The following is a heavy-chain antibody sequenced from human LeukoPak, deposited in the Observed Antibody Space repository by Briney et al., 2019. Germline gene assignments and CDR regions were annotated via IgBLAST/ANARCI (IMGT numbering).Heavy chain of an antibody. CDR1: GYTLTQLS. CDR2: FDPEDGET. Sequence: ASVSVSCKVSGYTLTQLSMHWVRQAPGKGGEWRGGFDPEDGETIYAQEFQGRVTMTEDTSTDTAYMELSSLRSDDTAVYYCATDSGTYFLFWGQGTLVTVSS. V-gene: IGHV1-24*01. CDR3: ATDSGTYFLF. J-gene: IGHJ4*02. D-gene: IGHD1-26*01.